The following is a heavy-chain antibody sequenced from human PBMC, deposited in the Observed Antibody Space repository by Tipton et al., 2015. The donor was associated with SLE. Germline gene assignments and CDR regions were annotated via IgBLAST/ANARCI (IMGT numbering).Heavy chain of an antibody. CDR1: DDFITTDY. V-gene: IGHV4-59*13. J-gene: IGHJ4*02. CDR2: VSYSGVT. CDR3: ASSPGVTLFRVVTYFDL. D-gene: IGHD3-3*01. Sequence: TLSLTCTVSDDFITTDYWTWIRQPPGKGLEYIGYVSYSGVTNSNPSLQSRVTMSIDASKKQVSLRLSSVTAADTAVYYCASSPGVTLFRVVTYFDLWGQGILVTVSS.